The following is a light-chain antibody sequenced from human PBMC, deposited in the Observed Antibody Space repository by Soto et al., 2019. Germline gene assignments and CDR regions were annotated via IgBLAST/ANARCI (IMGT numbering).Light chain of an antibody. V-gene: IGKV3-11*01. J-gene: IGKJ5*01. Sequence: EIVLTQSPATLSLSPGERATLSCRASQSVSSYLAWYQQKPGQPPRLLIYDGYYRATDTPPRFSGSGSGTDFTLTISSLQSEDFAVYYCQQLNYWPRITFGQGTRLEIK. CDR1: QSVSSY. CDR3: QQLNYWPRIT. CDR2: DGY.